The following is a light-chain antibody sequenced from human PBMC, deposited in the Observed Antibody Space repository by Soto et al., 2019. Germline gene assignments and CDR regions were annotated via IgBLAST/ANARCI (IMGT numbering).Light chain of an antibody. CDR3: QQSYSVPRS. CDR2: AAS. Sequence: DIQMTQSPSSLSASVGDRVTITCRASQSISNYLNWYQQKPGKAPKLLIYAASSLQSGVPSRFSGSESGTDCTLTISSLRPEDFATYYCQQSYSVPRSFGPGTKVDIK. CDR1: QSISNY. J-gene: IGKJ3*01. V-gene: IGKV1-39*01.